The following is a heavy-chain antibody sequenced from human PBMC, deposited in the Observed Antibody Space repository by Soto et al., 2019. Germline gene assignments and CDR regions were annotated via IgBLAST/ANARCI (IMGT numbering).Heavy chain of an antibody. CDR1: GSTSNRYA. V-gene: IGHV3-23*01. Sequence: EMQLLESGGGLVQSGGSLRLSCEVSGSTSNRYAMNWVRQAPGRGLEWVSGISGSGGSTYYADSVKGRFTISRENPRNTGYLEMNSLSGEDTAVYYCARDRDTTAMVDYYYGMDVWGQGTTVTVSS. J-gene: IGHJ6*02. CDR3: ARDRDTTAMVDYYYGMDV. D-gene: IGHD5-18*01. CDR2: ISGSGGST.